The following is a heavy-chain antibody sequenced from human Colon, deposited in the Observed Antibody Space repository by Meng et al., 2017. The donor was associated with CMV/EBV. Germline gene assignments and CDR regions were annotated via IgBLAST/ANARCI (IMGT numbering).Heavy chain of an antibody. CDR1: GFSFDSYS. CDR3: VRDRGASCTNGVCSYSGMDV. J-gene: IGHJ6*02. V-gene: IGHV3-21*01. Sequence: GGSLRISCVASGFSFDSYSMNWVRQAPGKGLEWVSHISTFNSHTYYADSVKGRFTISRDDVKKSVHLLMSSLRAEDTAVYYCVRDRGASCTNGVCSYSGMDVWGQGTTVTVSS. CDR2: ISTFNSHT. D-gene: IGHD2-8*01.